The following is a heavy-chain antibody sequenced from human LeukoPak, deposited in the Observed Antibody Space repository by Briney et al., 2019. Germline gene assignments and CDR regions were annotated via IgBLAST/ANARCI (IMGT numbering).Heavy chain of an antibody. CDR1: GFTFSSYA. J-gene: IGHJ4*02. Sequence: GGSLRLSCAASGFTFSSYAMSWVRQAPGKGLEWVSVIYSGGSTYYADSAKGRFTISRDNSKNTLYLQMNSLRAEDTAVYYCAKDRPYGSGSYYDYWGQGTLVTVSS. D-gene: IGHD3-10*01. CDR3: AKDRPYGSGSYYDY. V-gene: IGHV3-23*03. CDR2: IYSGGST.